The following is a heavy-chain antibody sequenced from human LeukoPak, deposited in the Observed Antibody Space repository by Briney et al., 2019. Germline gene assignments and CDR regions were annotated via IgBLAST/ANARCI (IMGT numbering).Heavy chain of an antibody. Sequence: GGSLRLSCAASGFTFGSYAMHWVRQASGKGLEWVGRISSKTKSYATAYAASVKGRFTISRDDSKNTAYLQMNSLKTEDTAMYYCTKFDSSADDAFDIWGQGTMVTVSS. CDR2: ISSKTKSYAT. CDR3: TKFDSSADDAFDI. CDR1: GFTFGSYA. J-gene: IGHJ3*02. V-gene: IGHV3-73*01. D-gene: IGHD3-22*01.